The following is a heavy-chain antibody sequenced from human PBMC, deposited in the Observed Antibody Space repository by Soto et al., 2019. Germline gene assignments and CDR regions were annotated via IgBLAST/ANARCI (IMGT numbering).Heavy chain of an antibody. CDR2: IYYSGST. J-gene: IGHJ6*03. D-gene: IGHD3-10*01. Sequence: QVQLQESGPGLVKPSQTLSLTCTVSGGSISSGGYYWSWIRQHPGKGLEWIGYIYYSGSTYYNPSLKSQFTIPVDTFKNQFSLKLSSVTAADTAVYYCARDHRPCFGELLQPPRHYYMDVWGKGTTVTVSS. V-gene: IGHV4-31*01. CDR1: GGSISSGGYY. CDR3: ARDHRPCFGELLQPPRHYYMDV.